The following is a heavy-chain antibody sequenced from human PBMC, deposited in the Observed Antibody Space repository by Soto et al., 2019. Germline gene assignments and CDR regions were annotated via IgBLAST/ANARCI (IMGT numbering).Heavy chain of an antibody. J-gene: IGHJ4*02. D-gene: IGHD5-18*01. CDR2: ISAYNGNT. V-gene: IGHV1-18*04. Sequence: ASVKVSCKASGYTFTSYGISWVRQAPGQGLEWMGWISAYNGNTNYAQKLQGRVTMTTDTSTSTAYMELRSLRSDDTAVYYCARDFRGDTAMANFDYWGQGTLVTV. CDR3: ARDFRGDTAMANFDY. CDR1: GYTFTSYG.